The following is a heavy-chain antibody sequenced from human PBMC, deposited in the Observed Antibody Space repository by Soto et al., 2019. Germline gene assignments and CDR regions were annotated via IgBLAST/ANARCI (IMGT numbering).Heavy chain of an antibody. CDR2: VYFTGGT. J-gene: IGHJ4*02. Sequence: SETLSLTCTVSGGSISGYYWSWIRQPPGKGLEWIGYVYFTGGTNYNPSLKSRATISVDTAKDQFSLRLSSVTAADTAVYYCAREGRSQAHLDYWGQGTQVTVSS. V-gene: IGHV4-59*01. CDR1: GGSISGYY. CDR3: AREGRSQAHLDY.